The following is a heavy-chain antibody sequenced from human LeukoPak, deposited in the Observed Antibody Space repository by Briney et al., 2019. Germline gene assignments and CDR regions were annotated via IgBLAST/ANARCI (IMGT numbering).Heavy chain of an antibody. J-gene: IGHJ5*02. CDR2: INHSGST. CDR3: ARGLLYNHGQNWFDP. CDR1: GGSFSGYF. V-gene: IGHV4-34*01. Sequence: SETLSLTCAVYGGSFSGYFWSWIRQPPGKGLEWIREINHSGSTNYNPSLKSRVTISVDTSKNQFSLKLSSVTAADTAVYYCARGLLYNHGQNWFDPWGQGNLVTVSS. D-gene: IGHD5-18*01.